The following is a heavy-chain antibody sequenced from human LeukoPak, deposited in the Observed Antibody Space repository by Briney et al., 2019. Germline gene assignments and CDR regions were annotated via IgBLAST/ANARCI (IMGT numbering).Heavy chain of an antibody. D-gene: IGHD6-13*01. J-gene: IGHJ4*02. CDR2: INPSGVST. CDR3: ARVYSSSFHD. V-gene: IGHV1-46*01. Sequence: GASVKVSCKASGYTFTSSYIHWVRQAPGQGLEWMGIINPSGVSTSYAQKFQGRVTMTRDTSTSTVYMELSSLRCEDTAIYYCARVYSSSFHDWGQGTLVTVSS. CDR1: GYTFTSSY.